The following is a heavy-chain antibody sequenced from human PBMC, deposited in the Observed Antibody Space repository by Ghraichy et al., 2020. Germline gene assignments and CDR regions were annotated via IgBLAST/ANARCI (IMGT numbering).Heavy chain of an antibody. D-gene: IGHD5-24*01. CDR3: AKDLFVRDGYNSHSMDV. V-gene: IGHV3-9*01. CDR1: GFTFDNYA. CDR2: ISWNSGSI. Sequence: GGSLRLSCVASGFTFDNYAMHWVRQAPGKGLEWVSGISWNSGSIGYADSVKGRFTISRDNGKNSLYLQMNSLRTEDTAFYYCAKDLFVRDGYNSHSMDVWGQGTTVTVSS. J-gene: IGHJ6*02.